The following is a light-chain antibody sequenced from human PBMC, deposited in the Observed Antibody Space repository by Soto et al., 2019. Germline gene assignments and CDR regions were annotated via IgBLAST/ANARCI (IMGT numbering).Light chain of an antibody. Sequence: QSALTQPRSVSGSPGQSVTISCTGTSSDVGGYNSVSWYQQHPGKAPKLMIYAVTKRPSGVPARFSGSKSGNTASLTISGLQAEDEADYYCCSYAGTYVYVFGTGTKLTVL. CDR1: SSDVGGYNS. V-gene: IGLV2-11*01. CDR2: AVT. CDR3: CSYAGTYVYV. J-gene: IGLJ1*01.